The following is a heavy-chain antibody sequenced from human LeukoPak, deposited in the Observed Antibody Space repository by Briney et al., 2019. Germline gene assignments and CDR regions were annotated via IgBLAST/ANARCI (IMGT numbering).Heavy chain of an antibody. Sequence: GSLRLSCAASGFPFSSYAMHWVRQAPGKGLEWVAVISYDGSNKYYADSVKGRFTISRDNSKNTLYLQMNSLRAEDTAVYYCARENYYDSSGEIDYWGQGTLVTVSS. J-gene: IGHJ4*02. CDR2: ISYDGSNK. D-gene: IGHD3-22*01. CDR3: ARENYYDSSGEIDY. V-gene: IGHV3-30*01. CDR1: GFPFSSYA.